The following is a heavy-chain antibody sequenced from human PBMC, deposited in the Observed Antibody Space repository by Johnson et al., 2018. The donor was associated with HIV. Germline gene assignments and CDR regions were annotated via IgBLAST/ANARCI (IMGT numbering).Heavy chain of an antibody. Sequence: VQLVESGGDLVQPGGSLRLSCAASGFSVSTSYMTWVRQAPGKGLAWVSSISCGGSTYYAASVKGRFTISRDNSKNTLYLQMNSLRAEDTAVYYCARDWEQQQPGAFDIWGQGTMVTVSS. V-gene: IGHV3-66*01. CDR1: GFSVSTSY. CDR2: ISCGGST. D-gene: IGHD6-13*01. J-gene: IGHJ3*02. CDR3: ARDWEQQQPGAFDI.